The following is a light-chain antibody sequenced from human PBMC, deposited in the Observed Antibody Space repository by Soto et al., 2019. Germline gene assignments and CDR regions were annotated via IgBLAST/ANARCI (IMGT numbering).Light chain of an antibody. Sequence: IQMTQSPSTLSASVGDRVTITCRASQTINNWLAWYQQKPGKAPNLLIYNASILESGVPSRFSGSGSGTEFTLTISSLQPDDFATYYCQQYSNYSPWTFGQGTKVDI. J-gene: IGKJ1*01. CDR3: QQYSNYSPWT. CDR1: QTINNW. CDR2: NAS. V-gene: IGKV1-5*01.